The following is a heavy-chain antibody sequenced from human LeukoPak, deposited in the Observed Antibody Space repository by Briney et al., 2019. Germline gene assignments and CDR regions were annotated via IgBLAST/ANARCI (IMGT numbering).Heavy chain of an antibody. V-gene: IGHV4-38-2*02. D-gene: IGHD2-21*02. CDR2: IYRSGST. CDR1: GYSISSGYY. CDR3: ARANVVTAIDY. J-gene: IGHJ4*02. Sequence: SETLSLTCTVSGYSISSGYYWVWIRQPPGKGLEWIGSIYRSGSTNYNPSLKSRVTISVDTSENQFSLKVTSVTAADTAVYYCARANVVTAIDYWGQGTLVTVSS.